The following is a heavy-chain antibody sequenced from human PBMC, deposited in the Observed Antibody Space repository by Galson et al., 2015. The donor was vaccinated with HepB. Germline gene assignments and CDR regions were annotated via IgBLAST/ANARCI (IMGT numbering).Heavy chain of an antibody. Sequence: SLRLSCAASGFTFGNFWMTWVRQAPGKGLEWVANINQDGHVTYFVDSVNGRLTISRDNAKNSVYLQVNSLRVEDTAVYYCARISTSSLDYWGQGTLVTVSS. J-gene: IGHJ4*02. CDR1: GFTFGNFW. D-gene: IGHD2-2*01. CDR3: ARISTSSLDY. CDR2: INQDGHVT. V-gene: IGHV3-7*03.